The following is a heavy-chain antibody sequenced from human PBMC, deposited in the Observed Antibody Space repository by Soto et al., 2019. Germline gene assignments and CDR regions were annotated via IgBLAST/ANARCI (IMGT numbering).Heavy chain of an antibody. CDR2: ISYDGSNK. V-gene: IGHV3-30-3*01. J-gene: IGHJ6*02. Sequence: PGGSLRLSCAASGFTFSSYAMHLVRQAPGKGLEWVAVISYDGSNKYYADSVKGRFTISRYNSKNTLYLQMNSLRAEDTAVYYCARVGCSSTSCYKYYGMEVWGQGTTLTLSS. CDR1: GFTFSSYA. CDR3: ARVGCSSTSCYKYYGMEV. D-gene: IGHD2-2*02.